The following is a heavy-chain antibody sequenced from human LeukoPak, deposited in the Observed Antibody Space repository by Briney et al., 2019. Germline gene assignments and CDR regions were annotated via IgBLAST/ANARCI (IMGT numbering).Heavy chain of an antibody. J-gene: IGHJ4*02. V-gene: IGHV3-21*01. D-gene: IGHD6-19*01. Sequence: GGSLRLSCAASGFTFSSYSMNWVRQAPGKGLEWVSSISSSSSYIYYADSVKGRFTISRDNAKNSLYLQMNSLRAEDTAVYYCARDYSSRTWAYFDYWGQGTLVTVSS. CDR1: GFTFSSYS. CDR3: ARDYSSRTWAYFDY. CDR2: ISSSSSYI.